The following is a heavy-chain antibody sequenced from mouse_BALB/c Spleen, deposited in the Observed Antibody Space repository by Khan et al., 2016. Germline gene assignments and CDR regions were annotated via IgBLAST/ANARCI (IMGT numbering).Heavy chain of an antibody. CDR2: IKPSNGGT. Sequence: QVQLQQSGAELVSPGASVKLSCKTSGYTFSSYFIYWVKQRPGQGLEWIGEIKPSNGGTNFNENFKSKATLTVDKSSSTSYIQLTSLKSEDSAVYYCTRGLYYYGTSYGRYYAMDYWGQGTSVTVSS. CDR3: TRGLYYYGTSYGRYYAMDY. V-gene: IGHV1S81*02. CDR1: GYTFSSYF. D-gene: IGHD1-1*01. J-gene: IGHJ4*01.